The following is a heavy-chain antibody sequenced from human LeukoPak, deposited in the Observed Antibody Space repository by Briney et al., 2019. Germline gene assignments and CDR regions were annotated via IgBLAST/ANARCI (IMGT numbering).Heavy chain of an antibody. CDR3: AKDWTWELGPGDAFDI. Sequence: ASVKVSCKASGYTFTTYTIHWVRQAPGQRLEWMGWINAGNDNTKYSQKFQDRVTITRDTSASTAYMELSSLRSEDTAVYYCAKDWTWELGPGDAFDIWGQGTMVTVSS. D-gene: IGHD1-26*01. CDR1: GYTFTTYT. J-gene: IGHJ3*02. CDR2: INAGNDNT. V-gene: IGHV1-3*01.